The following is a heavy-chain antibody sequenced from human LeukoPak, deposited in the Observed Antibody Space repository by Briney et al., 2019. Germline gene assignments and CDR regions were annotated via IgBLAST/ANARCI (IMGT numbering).Heavy chain of an antibody. D-gene: IGHD6-13*01. J-gene: IGHJ4*02. CDR1: GFTFSTYA. CDR2: ISGSGGST. CDR3: APPAGSTSPPIS. V-gene: IGHV3-23*01. Sequence: GGSLRLSCAASGFTFSTYAMSWVRQAPGKGLEWVSTISGSGGSTYYADSVKGRFTISRDNSKNTLYLQMNSLRAEDTAVYCCAPPAGSTSPPISWGQGTLVTVSS.